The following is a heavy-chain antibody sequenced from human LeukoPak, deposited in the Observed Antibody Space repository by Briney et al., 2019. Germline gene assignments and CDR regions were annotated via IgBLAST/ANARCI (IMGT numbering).Heavy chain of an antibody. J-gene: IGHJ4*02. CDR3: ARDLGGDLDY. V-gene: IGHV4-34*01. CDR1: GGSFSGYY. D-gene: IGHD2-21*02. Sequence: TSETLSLTCAVYGGSFSGYYWSWIRQPPGKGLEWIGEINHSGSTNYNPSLKSRVTISVDTSKNQFSLKLSSVTAADTAVYYCARDLGGDLDYWGQGTLVTVSS. CDR2: INHSGST.